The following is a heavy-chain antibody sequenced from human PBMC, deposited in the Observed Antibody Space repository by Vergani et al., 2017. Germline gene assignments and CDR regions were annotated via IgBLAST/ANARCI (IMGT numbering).Heavy chain of an antibody. D-gene: IGHD6-19*01. Sequence: EVQLVESGGGLLKPGESLRLSCAVSGFPFSGSYMTWVRQAPGKGPEWVAGISYNGLDVGYSESVEGRFTISRDNSKNSLYLQMNSLRTEDTALYYCAKDISGWPEYYYYYYGMDVWGQGTTVTVSS. CDR1: GFPFSGSY. J-gene: IGHJ6*02. V-gene: IGHV3-43*02. CDR2: ISYNGLDV. CDR3: AKDISGWPEYYYYYYGMDV.